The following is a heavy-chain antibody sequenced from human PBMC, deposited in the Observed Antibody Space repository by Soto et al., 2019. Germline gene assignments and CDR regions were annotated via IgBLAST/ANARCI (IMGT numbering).Heavy chain of an antibody. Sequence: VSVKVSCKASGYTFTGYYMHWVRQAPGQGLEWMGWINPNSGGTNYEQKFKGSVTMTRDTSISTAYMELSRLRSDDTAVYYCARGWYYYVSSGYVXWGQGTLVTVSX. J-gene: IGHJ4*02. CDR2: INPNSGGT. V-gene: IGHV1-2*02. CDR1: GYTFTGYY. CDR3: ARGWYYYVSSGYVX. D-gene: IGHD3-22*01.